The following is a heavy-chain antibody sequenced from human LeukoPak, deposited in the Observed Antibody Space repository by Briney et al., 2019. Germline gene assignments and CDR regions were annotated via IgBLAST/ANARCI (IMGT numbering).Heavy chain of an antibody. CDR2: IGGKASGRTS. D-gene: IGHD3-3*01. CDR3: TADQFF. J-gene: IGHJ4*02. Sequence: GGSLRLSCRASGFTFGDYGMSWVRQAPGKGLEWVGFIGGKASGRTSEYAASVKGRFSISRDDSKSIAYLQMNSLKTEDTAVYYCTADQFFWGQGTLVTVSS. V-gene: IGHV3-49*04. CDR1: GFTFGDYG.